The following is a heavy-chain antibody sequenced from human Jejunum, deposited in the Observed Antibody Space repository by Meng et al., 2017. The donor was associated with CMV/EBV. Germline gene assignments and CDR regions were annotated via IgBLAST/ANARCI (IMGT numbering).Heavy chain of an antibody. CDR3: ARELGYCSGGNCYGGTFDY. Sequence: VGLHTWAAGYLRPSETLSLTCAVYGGSVSGHYWSWIRQTPGKGLEWIGEMNPSGVTIYNPSLKGRVTISVDTSKNQFSLKLTSVTAADTALYYCARELGYCSGGNCYGGTFDYWGQGTLVTVSS. CDR2: MNPSGVT. V-gene: IGHV4-34*01. J-gene: IGHJ4*02. D-gene: IGHD2-15*01. CDR1: GGSVSGHY.